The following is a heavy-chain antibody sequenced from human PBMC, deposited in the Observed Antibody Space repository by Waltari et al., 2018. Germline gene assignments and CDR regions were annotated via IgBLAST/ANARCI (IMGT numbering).Heavy chain of an antibody. D-gene: IGHD6-6*01. Sequence: QLQLQESGPGLVKPSETLSLTCTVSGGSISSSSYYWGWLRQPPGKGLEWIGSIYYSGSTYYNPSLKSRVTISVDTSKNQFSLKLSSVTAADTAVYYCASRIAARLGFFDYWGQGTLVTVSS. CDR1: GGSISSSSYY. CDR3: ASRIAARLGFFDY. J-gene: IGHJ4*02. CDR2: IYYSGST. V-gene: IGHV4-39*01.